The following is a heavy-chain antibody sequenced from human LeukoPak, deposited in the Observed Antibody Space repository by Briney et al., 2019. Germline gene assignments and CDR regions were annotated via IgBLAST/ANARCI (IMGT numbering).Heavy chain of an antibody. CDR3: ARARDIVLMVYAPYYFDY. J-gene: IGHJ4*02. CDR1: GYTFTSYY. CDR2: INPSGGST. D-gene: IGHD2-8*01. V-gene: IGHV1-46*01. Sequence: ASVKVSCKASGYTFTSYYMHWVRQAPGQGLEWMGIINPSGGSTSYAQKFQGRVTMTRDMSTSTVYMELSSLRSEDTAVYYCARARDIVLMVYAPYYFDYWGQGTLVTVSS.